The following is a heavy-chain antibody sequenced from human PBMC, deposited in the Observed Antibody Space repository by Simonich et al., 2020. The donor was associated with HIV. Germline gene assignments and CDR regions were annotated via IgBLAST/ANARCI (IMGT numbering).Heavy chain of an antibody. CDR3: ARGLTGYAFDI. J-gene: IGHJ3*02. CDR2: IYPNSGGT. CDR1: GYSFTAYY. D-gene: IGHD7-27*01. Sequence: QVQLVQSGAEVKKPGASVKVSCKASGYSFTAYYIHWVRQAPGQGLEWMGRIYPNSGGTNYAQNFQGRVTMTRDTSISTAYMELSRLRSDDTAVYYCARGLTGYAFDIWGQGTMVTVSS. V-gene: IGHV1-2*06.